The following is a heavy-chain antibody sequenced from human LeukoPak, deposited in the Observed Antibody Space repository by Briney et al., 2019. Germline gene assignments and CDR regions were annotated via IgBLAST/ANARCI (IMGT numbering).Heavy chain of an antibody. D-gene: IGHD1-26*01. CDR1: GFSFSDYY. CDR3: ARHPDGSLSLDY. CDR2: ISSSGSHT. V-gene: IGHV3-11*03. J-gene: IGHJ4*02. Sequence: GGSLRLSCVASGFSFSDYYMSWIRQAPGKGLEWVSYISSSGSHTNYADSVTGRFTIARNNAKKSLHLQMNSLRAEDTAVYYCARHPDGSLSLDYWGQGTLVTVSS.